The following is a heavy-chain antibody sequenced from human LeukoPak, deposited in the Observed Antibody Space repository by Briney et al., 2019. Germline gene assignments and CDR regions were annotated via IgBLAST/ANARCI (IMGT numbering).Heavy chain of an antibody. Sequence: GGSLRLSCVASGFTFSIYTMSWVRQAPGKGLEWVSSITSSSSSMYSADSVKGRLTISRDNAKNSLYLQMNSLRAEDTAVYYCARPLYYGMDVWGQGTTVTVSS. V-gene: IGHV3-21*01. CDR3: ARPLYYGMDV. J-gene: IGHJ6*02. CDR2: ITSSSSSM. CDR1: GFTFSIYT.